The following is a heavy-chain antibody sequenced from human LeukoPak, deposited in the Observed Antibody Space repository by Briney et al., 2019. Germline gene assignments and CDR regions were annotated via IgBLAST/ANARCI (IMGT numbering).Heavy chain of an antibody. CDR2: ISGSGVST. Sequence: GGSLRLSCAASGFTFSNYAMNWVRQAPGKGLQWVSTISGSGVSTYFADSVKGRFTVSRDNSKNTLYLQMNSLRAEDTAVYYCAKGLRYFGWYDYWGQGTLVTVSS. V-gene: IGHV3-23*01. CDR3: AKGLRYFGWYDY. J-gene: IGHJ4*02. D-gene: IGHD3-9*01. CDR1: GFTFSNYA.